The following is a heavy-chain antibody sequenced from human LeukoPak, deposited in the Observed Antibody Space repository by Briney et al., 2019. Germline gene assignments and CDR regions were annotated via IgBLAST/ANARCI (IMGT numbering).Heavy chain of an antibody. J-gene: IGHJ3*02. CDR2: ISAYNGNT. Sequence: GASVKVSCKASGYTFTSYGISWVRQAPGQGLEWMGWISAYNGNTNYAQKLQGRVTMTTDTSTSTAYMELRSLRSDDTAVYYCARVVVPAALPGDAFDIWGQGTMVTVSS. CDR3: ARVVVPAALPGDAFDI. CDR1: GYTFTSYG. D-gene: IGHD2-2*01. V-gene: IGHV1-18*01.